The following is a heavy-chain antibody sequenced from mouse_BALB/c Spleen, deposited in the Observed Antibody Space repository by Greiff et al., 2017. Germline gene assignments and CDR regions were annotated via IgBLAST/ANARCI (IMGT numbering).Heavy chain of an antibody. CDR1: GFTFSSFG. CDR2: ISSGSSTI. V-gene: IGHV5-17*02. CDR3: ARSGYDYGYAMDY. J-gene: IGHJ4*01. D-gene: IGHD2-4*01. Sequence: EVQRVESGGGLVPPGGSRKLSCAASGFTFSSFGMHWVRQAPEKGLEWVAYISSGSSTIYYADTVKGRFTITRDNPKNTLFLQMTSLRSEDTAMYYCARSGYDYGYAMDYWGQGTSVTVSA.